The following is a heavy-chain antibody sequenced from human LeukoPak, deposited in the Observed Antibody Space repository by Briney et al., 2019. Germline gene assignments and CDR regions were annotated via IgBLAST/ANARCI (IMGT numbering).Heavy chain of an antibody. Sequence: GGSLRLSCAASGFTFSGYWMHWVRQAPGKGLVWVSRINSDGSSTSYADSVKGRFTISRDNSKKTLYLQMNSLRADDPAVYYCASESWIPYEWGQGTLVTVSS. D-gene: IGHD5-18*01. CDR2: INSDGSST. CDR3: ASESWIPYE. V-gene: IGHV3-74*01. J-gene: IGHJ4*02. CDR1: GFTFSGYW.